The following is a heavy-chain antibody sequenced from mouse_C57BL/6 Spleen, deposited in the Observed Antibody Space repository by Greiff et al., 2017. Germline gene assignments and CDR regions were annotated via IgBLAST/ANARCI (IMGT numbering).Heavy chain of an antibody. Sequence: EVKLVESEGGLVQPGSSMKLSCTASGFTFSDYYMAWVRQVPEKGLEWVAHITYDGSSSYYLYSLTCRFIISIDNAKNSLYLQMSRLKSEDTATYYCARGANWGYWYFDVWGTGTTVTVSS. CDR3: ARGANWGYWYFDV. CDR1: GFTFSDYY. CDR2: ITYDGSSS. V-gene: IGHV5-16*01. J-gene: IGHJ1*03. D-gene: IGHD4-1*01.